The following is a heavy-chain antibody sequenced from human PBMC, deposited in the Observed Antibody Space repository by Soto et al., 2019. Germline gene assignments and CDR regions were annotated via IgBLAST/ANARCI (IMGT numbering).Heavy chain of an antibody. D-gene: IGHD1-26*01. CDR2: IYYSGST. CDR1: GGSISSYY. J-gene: IGHJ4*02. Sequence: SETLSLTCTVSGGSISSYYWSWIRQPPGKGLEWIGYIYYSGSTNYNPSLKSRVTISVDTSKNQFSLKLSSVTAADTAVYYCASEGYGGSYFAWGQGTLVTVSS. V-gene: IGHV4-59*01. CDR3: ASEGYGGSYFA.